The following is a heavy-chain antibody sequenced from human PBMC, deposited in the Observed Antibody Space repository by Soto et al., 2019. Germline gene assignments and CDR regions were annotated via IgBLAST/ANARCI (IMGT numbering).Heavy chain of an antibody. D-gene: IGHD6-13*01. CDR3: ARDVAAAGIAGVGRFDP. Sequence: QVQLVQSGAEVKKPGASVKVSCKASGYTFTSYYMHWVRQAPGQGLEWMGIINPSGGSTSYAQKLQGRVTMTRDTSTSTVYMELSSLRSEDTAVYYCARDVAAAGIAGVGRFDPWGQGTLVTVSS. CDR1: GYTFTSYY. J-gene: IGHJ5*02. V-gene: IGHV1-46*04. CDR2: INPSGGST.